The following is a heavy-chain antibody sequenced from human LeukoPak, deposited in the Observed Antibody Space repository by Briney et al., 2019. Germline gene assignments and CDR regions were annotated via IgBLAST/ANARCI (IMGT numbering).Heavy chain of an antibody. J-gene: IGHJ4*02. D-gene: IGHD3-22*01. V-gene: IGHV4-34*01. CDR2: INNSGST. Sequence: SETLSLTCAVYGGSFSGYYWSWIRQPPGKGLEWIGEINNSGSTNYNPSLKSRVTISVDTSKNQFSLKLSSVTAADTAVYYCARDSITMIDYWGQGTLVTVSS. CDR3: ARDSITMIDY. CDR1: GGSFSGYY.